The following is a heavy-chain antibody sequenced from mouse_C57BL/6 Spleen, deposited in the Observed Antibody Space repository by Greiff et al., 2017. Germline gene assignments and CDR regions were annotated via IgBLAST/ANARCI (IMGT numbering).Heavy chain of an antibody. J-gene: IGHJ2*01. CDR3: TTGGLGGY. Sequence: EVKLMESGAELVRPGASVKLSRTASGFNIKDDYMHWVKQRPEQGLEWIGWIDPENGDTEYASKFQGKATITADTSSNTAYLQLSSLTSEDTAVYYCTTGGLGGYWGQGTTLTVSS. V-gene: IGHV14-4*01. D-gene: IGHD4-1*01. CDR2: IDPENGDT. CDR1: GFNIKDDY.